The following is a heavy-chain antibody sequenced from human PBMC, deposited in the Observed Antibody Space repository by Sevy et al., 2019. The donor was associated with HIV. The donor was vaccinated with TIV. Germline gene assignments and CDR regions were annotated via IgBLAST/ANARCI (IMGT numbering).Heavy chain of an antibody. CDR3: ARARYYDSSAYYYFDY. V-gene: IGHV4-38-2*01. CDR1: GYSISSGYY. CDR2: IYHGGST. D-gene: IGHD3-22*01. J-gene: IGHJ4*02. Sequence: SETLSLTCAVSGYSISSGYYWGWIRQPPGKGLEWIGSIYHGGSTYYNPSLKSRVTISVDTSKNQFSLKLSSVTAADTAVYYCARARYYDSSAYYYFDYWGQGTLVIVSS.